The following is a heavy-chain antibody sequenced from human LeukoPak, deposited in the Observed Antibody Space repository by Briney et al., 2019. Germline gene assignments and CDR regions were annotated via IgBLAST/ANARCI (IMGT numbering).Heavy chain of an antibody. J-gene: IGHJ4*02. CDR1: GDSITIYY. D-gene: IGHD6-13*01. V-gene: IGHV4-59*08. CDR2: VYYSGST. CDR3: ARKGSNWSTQFDY. Sequence: PSETLSLTCTVSGDSITIYYWSWIRQPPGKGLEWIGYVYYSGSTSYNPSLKSRVTISVDTSKKEFPLRLSSVTAADTALYYCARKGSNWSTQFDYWGQGTLVTVSS.